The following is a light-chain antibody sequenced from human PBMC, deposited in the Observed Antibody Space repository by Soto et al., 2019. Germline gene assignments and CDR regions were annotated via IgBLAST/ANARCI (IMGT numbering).Light chain of an antibody. J-gene: IGKJ5*01. Sequence: DIQMTQSPSSLSASVGDRVTITCRASQSISSYLNWYQQKPGKAPKLLIYGAYTLQSGVPSRFSGSGSGTDFTLTISSLQPEDVAIYYCQKYNSGLITFGQGTRLEI. CDR1: QSISSY. CDR3: QKYNSGLIT. CDR2: GAY. V-gene: IGKV1-27*01.